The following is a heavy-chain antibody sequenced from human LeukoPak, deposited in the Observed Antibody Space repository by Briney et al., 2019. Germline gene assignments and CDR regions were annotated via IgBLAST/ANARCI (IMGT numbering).Heavy chain of an antibody. J-gene: IGHJ4*02. V-gene: IGHV6-1*01. D-gene: IGHD3-9*01. CDR1: GDSVSSNSAA. CDR3: ARGYFRIDY. CDR2: TYYRSKWYS. Sequence: SQTLSLTCAISGDSVSSNSAAWTWIRQSPSRGLEWLGRTYYRSKWYSDYAVSVKSRITINPDTSKNQFSLQLSSVAPEDTAVYYCARGYFRIDYWGQGTLVTVSS.